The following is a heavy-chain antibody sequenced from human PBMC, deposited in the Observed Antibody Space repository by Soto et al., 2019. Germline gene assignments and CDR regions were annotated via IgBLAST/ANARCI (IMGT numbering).Heavy chain of an antibody. CDR2: IYPGDSDT. D-gene: IGHD3-22*01. J-gene: IGHJ6*02. CDR3: ARQWLIWDSSGYYYYYGMDV. Sequence: PGESLKISCKGSGYSFTSYWIGWVRQMPGKGLEWMGIIYPGDSDTRYSPSFQGQVTISADKSISTAYLQWSSLKASDTAMYYCARQWLIWDSSGYYYYYGMDVWGQGTTVTVSS. CDR1: GYSFTSYW. V-gene: IGHV5-51*01.